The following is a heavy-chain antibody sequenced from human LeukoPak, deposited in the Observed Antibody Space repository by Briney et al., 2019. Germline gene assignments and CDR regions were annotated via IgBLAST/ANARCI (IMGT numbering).Heavy chain of an antibody. CDR1: GYGFTGYW. D-gene: IGHD5-18*01. CDR2: IYPGDSDT. V-gene: IGHV5-51*01. CDR3: ARGLVRTAMVFPFDY. J-gene: IGHJ4*02. Sequence: GESLKISCKGSGYGFTGYWIGWVRQMPGKGLEWMGIIYPGDSDTRYSPSFQGQVTISADKSISTAYLQWSSLKASDTAMYYCARGLVRTAMVFPFDYWGQGTLVTVSS.